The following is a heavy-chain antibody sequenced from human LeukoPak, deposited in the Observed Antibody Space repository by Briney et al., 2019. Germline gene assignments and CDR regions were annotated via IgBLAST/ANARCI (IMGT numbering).Heavy chain of an antibody. CDR1: GYTFTSYG. CDR3: ARDNGVVTAQDNVYYYYYYMDV. Sequence: ASVKVSCKASGYTFTSYGISWVRQAPGQGLEWMGWISAYNGNTNYAQKLQGRVTMTTDTSTSTAYMELRSLRSDDTAVYYCARDNGVVTAQDNVYYYYYYMDVGGKGTTVTISS. J-gene: IGHJ6*03. V-gene: IGHV1-18*01. CDR2: ISAYNGNT. D-gene: IGHD2-21*02.